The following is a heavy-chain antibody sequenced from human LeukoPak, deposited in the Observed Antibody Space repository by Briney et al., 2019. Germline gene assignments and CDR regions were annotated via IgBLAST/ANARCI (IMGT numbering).Heavy chain of an antibody. CDR1: GGSVSRGGYY. D-gene: IGHD1-26*01. CDR2: TSYSEGT. Sequence: SENLSLTCTVSGGSVSRGGYYWNWIRQHPGKGLEWIGFTSYSEGTYYNPSLMSRITISVDRSQNQFSLKMRDVTAADTAVYFCATADWESFYFDSWGQGALVAVSP. CDR3: ATADWESFYFDS. V-gene: IGHV4-31*03. J-gene: IGHJ4*02.